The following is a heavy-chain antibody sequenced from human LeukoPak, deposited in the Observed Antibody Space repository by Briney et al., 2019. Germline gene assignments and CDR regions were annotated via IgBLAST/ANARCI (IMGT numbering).Heavy chain of an antibody. D-gene: IGHD3-16*01. CDR1: GYTFTSYY. J-gene: IGHJ4*02. CDR2: IIPIFGTT. V-gene: IGHV1-69*06. Sequence: SVKVSCKASGYTFTSYYMHWVRQAPGQGLECMGGIIPIFGTTNYARKFRGRVTLTADKSTRTAYMELSSLRSEDTAVYYCARDNDSRDPPHFDYWGQGTLVTVSS. CDR3: ARDNDSRDPPHFDY.